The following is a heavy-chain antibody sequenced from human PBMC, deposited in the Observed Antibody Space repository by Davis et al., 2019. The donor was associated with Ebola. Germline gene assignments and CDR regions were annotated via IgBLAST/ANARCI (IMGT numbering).Heavy chain of an antibody. V-gene: IGHV3-15*01. J-gene: IGHJ4*02. D-gene: IGHD3-10*01. CDR2: IKSKTDGGTT. CDR3: TTDWWFGEPL. Sequence: GESLKISCAASGFTFSNAWISWVRQAPGKGLEWVGRIKSKTDGGTTDYAAPVKGRFTISRDDSKNTLYLQMNSLKTEDTAVYYCTTDWWFGEPLWGQGTLVTVSS. CDR1: GFTFSNAW.